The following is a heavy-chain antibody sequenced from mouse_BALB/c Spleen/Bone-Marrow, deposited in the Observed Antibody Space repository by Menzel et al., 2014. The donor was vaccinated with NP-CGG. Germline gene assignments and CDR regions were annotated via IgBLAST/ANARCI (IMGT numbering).Heavy chain of an antibody. V-gene: IGHV1-63*01. CDR1: GYAFTNYW. CDR3: TRRRSLDY. CDR2: IYPGSGNT. J-gene: IGHJ2*01. Sequence: QVQLQQSGTELVRPGTSVKISCKASGYAFTNYWLGWVKQRPGHGLEWIGDIYPGSGNTYYNEKFKGKVTLTADKSSSTAYMQLSGLTSEDSAVYFCTRRRSLDYWGQGTTLTDSS.